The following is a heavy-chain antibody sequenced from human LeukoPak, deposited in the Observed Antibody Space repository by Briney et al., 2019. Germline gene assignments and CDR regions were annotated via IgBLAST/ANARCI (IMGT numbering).Heavy chain of an antibody. J-gene: IGHJ4*02. Sequence: GESLKISCKGSGYSFTSYWIGWVRQMPGKGLEWTGIIYPGDSDTRYSPSFQGQVTISADKSISTAYLQWSSLKASDTAMYYCARRVWSGSTGSKYYFDYWGQGTLVTVSS. CDR1: GYSFTSYW. D-gene: IGHD3-3*01. CDR3: ARRVWSGSTGSKYYFDY. V-gene: IGHV5-51*01. CDR2: IYPGDSDT.